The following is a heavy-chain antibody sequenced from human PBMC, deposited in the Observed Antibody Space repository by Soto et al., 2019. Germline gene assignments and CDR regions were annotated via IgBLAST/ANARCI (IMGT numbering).Heavy chain of an antibody. D-gene: IGHD2-2*01. CDR3: ARDALLPAASPSLDV. Sequence: GGSLRLSCAASGFTFSSYSMNWVRQAPGKGLEWVSSISSSSSYIYYADSVKGRFTISRDNAKNSLYLQMNSLRAEDTAVYYCARDALLPAASPSLDVWGQGTTVTVSS. V-gene: IGHV3-21*01. CDR1: GFTFSSYS. J-gene: IGHJ6*02. CDR2: ISSSSSYI.